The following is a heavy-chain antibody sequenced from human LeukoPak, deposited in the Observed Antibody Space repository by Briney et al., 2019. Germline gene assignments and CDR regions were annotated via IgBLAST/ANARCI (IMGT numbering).Heavy chain of an antibody. Sequence: GGSLRLSCAASGFTFSSYWMHWVRHTPGKGVVWVSRINSDGSSTSYADSVKGRLIISRDNAKNMLYLQMNSLRAEDTAVYYCARDLGLNYWGQGTLVTVSS. CDR3: ARDLGLNY. D-gene: IGHD7-27*01. CDR1: GFTFSSYW. J-gene: IGHJ4*02. CDR2: INSDGSST. V-gene: IGHV3-74*01.